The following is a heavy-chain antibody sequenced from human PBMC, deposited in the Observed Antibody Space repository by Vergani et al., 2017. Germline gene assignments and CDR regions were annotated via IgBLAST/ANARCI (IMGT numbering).Heavy chain of an antibody. CDR3: ASGRGSSWGYYYYGMDV. CDR1: GFTFSSYA. J-gene: IGHJ6*02. CDR2: ISYDGSNK. D-gene: IGHD6-13*01. Sequence: QVQLVESGGGVVQPGRSLRLSCAASGFTFSSYAMHWVRQAPGKGLEWVAVISYDGSNKYYADSVKGRFTISRDNAKNSLYLQMNSLRAEDTAVYYCASGRGSSWGYYYYGMDVWGQGTTVTVSS. V-gene: IGHV3-30-3*01.